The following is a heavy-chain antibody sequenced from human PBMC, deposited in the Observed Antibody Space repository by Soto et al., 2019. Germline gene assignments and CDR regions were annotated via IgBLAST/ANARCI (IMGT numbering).Heavy chain of an antibody. CDR1: GYTFTNYW. CDR3: ARLVSLLQPFDS. V-gene: IGHV5-51*01. CDR2: IFPRDFDV. D-gene: IGHD4-4*01. J-gene: IGHJ5*01. Sequence: GESLKISCQTSGYTFTNYWIGWVRQMPGGGLEWLGLIFPRDFDVRYSPSFEGQVTISADRSTPTASLQWRSLGASHSPLYFCARLVSLLQPFDSWGQGTPVTVSS.